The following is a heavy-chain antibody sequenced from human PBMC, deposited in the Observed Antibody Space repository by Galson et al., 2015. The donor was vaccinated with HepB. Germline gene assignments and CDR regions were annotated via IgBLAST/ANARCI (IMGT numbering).Heavy chain of an antibody. D-gene: IGHD5-24*01. J-gene: IGHJ2*01. Sequence: ETLSLTCAVYGGSFSGYFWSWIRQPPGKGLEWIGEINHSGTTNYNPSLESRVTISEDTSKNQFSLRLTSVTAADTAVYYCARGPRKGWLHPRHFDLWGRGTLVTVSS. CDR1: GGSFSGYF. V-gene: IGHV4-34*01. CDR2: INHSGTT. CDR3: ARGPRKGWLHPRHFDL.